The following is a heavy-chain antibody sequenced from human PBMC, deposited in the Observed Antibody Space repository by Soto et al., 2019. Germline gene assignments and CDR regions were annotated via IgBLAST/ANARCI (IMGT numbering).Heavy chain of an antibody. V-gene: IGHV3-74*01. CDR3: ASLSAPDDF. D-gene: IGHD6-25*01. Sequence: EVLLVESGGGLVQPGGSMSLACAASGLTLIHYWMHWVRQVPGKGLVWVAEISNDERNIRTSYADSVKGRFTVSRDDAKNTLYLQMNSLRGDDTAVYYCASLSAPDDFWGQGAQVTVSS. CDR2: ISNDERNI. J-gene: IGHJ4*02. CDR1: GLTLIHYW.